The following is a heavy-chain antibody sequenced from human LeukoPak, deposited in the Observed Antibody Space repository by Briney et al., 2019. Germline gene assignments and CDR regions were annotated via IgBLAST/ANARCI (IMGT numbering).Heavy chain of an antibody. CDR2: IISDGSSI. D-gene: IGHD6-19*01. J-gene: IGHJ4*02. CDR1: DFTFSSHW. Sequence: GGSLRLSXATSDFTFSSHWMHWVRQAPGKGLVWVSRIISDGSSISYADSVKGRFTISRDNAKNTLYLQMNSLRADDTAVYYCARGHVAGSDRHWDYWGQGALVTVSS. CDR3: ARGHVAGSDRHWDY. V-gene: IGHV3-74*01.